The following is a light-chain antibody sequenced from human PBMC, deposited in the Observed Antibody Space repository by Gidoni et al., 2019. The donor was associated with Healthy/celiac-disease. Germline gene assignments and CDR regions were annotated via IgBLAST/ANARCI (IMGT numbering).Light chain of an antibody. J-gene: IGKJ1*01. Sequence: DLQMTQSPSTLSASVGDRVTITCRASQSISSWLAWYQQKPGKAPKLLIYKASSLESGVPSRFSGSGSGTEFTITISSLQPDDFATYYCQQYNSYSTFGQGTKVEIK. CDR1: QSISSW. CDR2: KAS. V-gene: IGKV1-5*03. CDR3: QQYNSYST.